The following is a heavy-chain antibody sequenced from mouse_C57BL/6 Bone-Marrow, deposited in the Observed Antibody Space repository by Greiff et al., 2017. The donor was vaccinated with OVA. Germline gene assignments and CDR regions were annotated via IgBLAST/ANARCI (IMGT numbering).Heavy chain of an antibody. Sequence: VQLQQPGAELVRPGSSVKLSCKASGYTFTSYWMHWVKQRPIQGLEWIGNIDPSDSETHYNQKFKDKATLTVDKSSSTADMQLSSLTSEDSAVYYCARSRDGYPYYFDYWGQGTTLTVSS. J-gene: IGHJ2*01. CDR2: IDPSDSET. CDR3: ARSRDGYPYYFDY. CDR1: GYTFTSYW. D-gene: IGHD2-3*01. V-gene: IGHV1-52*01.